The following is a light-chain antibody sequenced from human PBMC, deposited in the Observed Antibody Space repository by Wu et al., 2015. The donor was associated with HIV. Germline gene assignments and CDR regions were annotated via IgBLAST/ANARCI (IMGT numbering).Light chain of an antibody. J-gene: IGKJ5*01. CDR1: QYISDNY. CDR2: EAY. Sequence: TQFPPLLSLSVGDTATLSCRASQYISDNYVAWYQQKFGQPPRLLIHEAYKRAAGVPDRFDASGSGTDFTLTIDRLEPEDFAVYFCQRYRDSPTTFGQGTRLENK. V-gene: IGKV3-20*01. CDR3: QRYRDSPTT.